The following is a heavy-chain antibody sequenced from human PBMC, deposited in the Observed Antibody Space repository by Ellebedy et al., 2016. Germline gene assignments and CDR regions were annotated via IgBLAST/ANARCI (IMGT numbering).Heavy chain of an antibody. D-gene: IGHD4-17*01. Sequence: GESLKISCKGSGYSFTSYWIGWVRQMPGKGLEWMGIIYPGDSDTRYSPSFQGQVTISADKSISTAYLQWSSLKASDTAMYYCARTKGGDYGDYGVNDYWGQGTLVTVSS. CDR3: ARTKGGDYGDYGVNDY. CDR1: GYSFTSYW. V-gene: IGHV5-51*01. J-gene: IGHJ4*02. CDR2: IYPGDSDT.